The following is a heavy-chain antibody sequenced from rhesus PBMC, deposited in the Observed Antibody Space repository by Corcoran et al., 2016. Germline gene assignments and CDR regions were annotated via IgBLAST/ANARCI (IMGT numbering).Heavy chain of an antibody. D-gene: IGHD3-9*01. V-gene: IGHV4-92*01. J-gene: IGHJ4*01. Sequence: QVQLQESGPELVKPSETLSLTCAVSGGSISSSNWWSWIRQPPGQGLVWIGRISGRGGGATYNPSLESQVTIATDTSKTQFSLKLSSVTAADTAVYYGVRGGPYEGDYGGQGVLVTVSS. CDR2: ISGRGGGA. CDR3: VRGGPYEGDY. CDR1: GGSISSSNW.